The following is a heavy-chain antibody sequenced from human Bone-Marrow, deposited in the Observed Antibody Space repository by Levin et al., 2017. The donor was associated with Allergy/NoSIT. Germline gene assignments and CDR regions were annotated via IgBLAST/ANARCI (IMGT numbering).Heavy chain of an antibody. D-gene: IGHD6-13*01. CDR3: ARDLSYSSSWSDAFDI. J-gene: IGHJ3*02. Sequence: SCAASGFTFSSYSMNWVRQAPGKGLEWVSYISSSSSTIYYADSVKGRFTISRDNAKNSLYLQMNSLRDEDTAVYYCARDLSYSSSWSDAFDIWGQGTMVTVSS. V-gene: IGHV3-48*02. CDR2: ISSSSSTI. CDR1: GFTFSSYS.